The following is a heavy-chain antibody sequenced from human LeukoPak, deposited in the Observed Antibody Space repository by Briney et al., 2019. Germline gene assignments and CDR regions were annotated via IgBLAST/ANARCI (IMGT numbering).Heavy chain of an antibody. CDR3: ARGDKGGGDFSMDV. J-gene: IGHJ6*02. D-gene: IGHD2-21*02. CDR1: GGTFSSYA. Sequence: SVKVSCKASGGTFSSYAISWVRQAPGQGLQWMGGIIPIFGTANYAQKFQGRVTITADESTSTAYMELSSLRSEDTAVYYCARGDKGGGDFSMDVWGQGTTVTVSS. V-gene: IGHV1-69*01. CDR2: IIPIFGTA.